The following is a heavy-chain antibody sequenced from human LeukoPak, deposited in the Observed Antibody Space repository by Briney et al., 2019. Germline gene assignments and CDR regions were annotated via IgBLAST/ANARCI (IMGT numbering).Heavy chain of an antibody. V-gene: IGHV4-59*12. Sequence: SETLSLTCTVSGGSISSYYWSWIRQPPGKGLEWIGYIYYSGSTNYNPSLKSRVTISVDTSKNQFSLKLSSVTAADTAVYYCARRRRIIAGSYNWFDAWGQGTLVTVSS. CDR2: IYYSGST. CDR3: ARRRRIIAGSYNWFDA. J-gene: IGHJ5*02. CDR1: GGSISSYY. D-gene: IGHD6-13*01.